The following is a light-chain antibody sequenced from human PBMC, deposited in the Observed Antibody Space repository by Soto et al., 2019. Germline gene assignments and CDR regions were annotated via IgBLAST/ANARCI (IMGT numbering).Light chain of an antibody. Sequence: DIQMTQSPSSLSASVGDRVSITCRASQDIRNYLAWYQQRPGKVPTLLIYGASTLQPGVPSRFSGSGSGTDYNLTISSLQPEDVATYYCHSYNTAAFTFGPGTKVDFK. CDR1: QDIRNY. V-gene: IGKV1-27*01. J-gene: IGKJ3*01. CDR3: HSYNTAAFT. CDR2: GAS.